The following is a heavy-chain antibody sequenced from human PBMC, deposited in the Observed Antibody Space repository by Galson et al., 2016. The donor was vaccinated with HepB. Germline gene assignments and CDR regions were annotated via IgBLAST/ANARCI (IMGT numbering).Heavy chain of an antibody. CDR2: IVVGSGDT. V-gene: IGHV1-58*01. J-gene: IGHJ4*02. D-gene: IGHD1-26*01. CDR3: AADVARGIVGAAALHY. Sequence: SVKVSCKASGFTFNISAVQWLRQARGQRPEYIGWIVVGSGDTNYAQNFQERVTITRDMSTSTAYMELSSLRSEDTAVYYCAADVARGIVGAAALHYWGQGTLVTVSS. CDR1: GFTFNISA.